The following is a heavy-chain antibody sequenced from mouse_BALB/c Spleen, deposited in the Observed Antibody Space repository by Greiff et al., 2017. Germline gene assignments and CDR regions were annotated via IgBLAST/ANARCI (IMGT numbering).Heavy chain of an antibody. CDR2: IDPYNGGT. V-gene: IGHV1S135*01. D-gene: IGHD2-10*01. CDR1: GYAFTSYN. J-gene: IGHJ4*01. CDR3: STSRSYKAMDY. Sequence: EVQLQQSGPELVKPGASVKVSCKASGYAFTSYNMYWVKQSHGKSLEWIGYIDPYNGGTGYNQKFKGKATLTVDKSSSTASMHLNSLTSEDSAVYYCSTSRSYKAMDYWGQGTSVTVSS.